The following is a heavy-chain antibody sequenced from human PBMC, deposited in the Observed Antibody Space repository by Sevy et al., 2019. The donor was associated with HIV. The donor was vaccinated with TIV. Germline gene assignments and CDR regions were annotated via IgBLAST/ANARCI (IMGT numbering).Heavy chain of an antibody. CDR2: IYYSGST. V-gene: IGHV4-59*01. Sequence: SETLSLTCTVSGGSISGYYWSWIRQPPGKGLEWTGYIYYSGSTNYNPSLKNGVTMSVDTSKNQFSLKMSSVTAADTAVYYCARTPVIMITSGGVIALRQFDFWGQGTLVTVSS. J-gene: IGHJ4*02. CDR3: ARTPVIMITSGGVIALRQFDF. CDR1: GGSISGYY. D-gene: IGHD3-16*02.